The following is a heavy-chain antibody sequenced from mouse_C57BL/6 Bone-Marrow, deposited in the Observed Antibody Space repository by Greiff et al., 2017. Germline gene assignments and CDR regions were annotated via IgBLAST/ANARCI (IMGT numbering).Heavy chain of an antibody. Sequence: QVQLQQSGAELVRPGASVKMSCKASGYTFTSYTMHWVKQRPGQGLEWIGYINPSNGYTTYNQKFKDKATLTADKSSSTAYMQLSSLTSEDSAVDYGAKGDYCGSRFAYWGQGTLVTVSA. CDR1: GYTFTSYT. CDR3: AKGDYCGSRFAY. D-gene: IGHD1-1*01. CDR2: INPSNGYT. J-gene: IGHJ3*01. V-gene: IGHV1-4*01.